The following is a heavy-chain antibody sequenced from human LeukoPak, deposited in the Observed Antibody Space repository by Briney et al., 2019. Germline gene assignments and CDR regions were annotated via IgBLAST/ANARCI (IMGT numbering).Heavy chain of an antibody. J-gene: IGHJ2*01. Sequence: SETLSLTCTVSGGSISSGDYYWSWIRQPPGKGLEWIGHIFYSGSTYYNPSLMRRLTISVDTSKNQFSLKLSSVTPADTAVYYCARDFYYYDSSGSLWYFDLWGRGTLVTVSS. V-gene: IGHV4-30-4*01. CDR1: GGSISSGDYY. CDR2: IFYSGST. CDR3: ARDFYYYDSSGSLWYFDL. D-gene: IGHD3-22*01.